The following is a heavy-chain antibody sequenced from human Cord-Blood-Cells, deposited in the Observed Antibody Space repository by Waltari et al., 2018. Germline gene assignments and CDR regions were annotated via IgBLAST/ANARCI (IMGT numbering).Heavy chain of an antibody. CDR1: GFTFSSYW. CDR2: IKQDGSEK. J-gene: IGHJ4*02. Sequence: EVQLVESGGGLVQPGGSLRLSCAASGFTFSSYWMSWVRRAPGKGLEWVANIKQDGSEKYYVDSVKGRFTISRDNAKNSLYLQMNSLRAEDTAVYYCARGYYDSSGYYYYWGQGTLVTVSS. CDR3: ARGYYDSSGYYYY. D-gene: IGHD3-22*01. V-gene: IGHV3-7*01.